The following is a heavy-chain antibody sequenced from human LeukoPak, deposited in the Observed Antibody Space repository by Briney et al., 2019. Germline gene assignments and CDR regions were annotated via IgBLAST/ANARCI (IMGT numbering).Heavy chain of an antibody. J-gene: IGHJ5*02. CDR1: GGSISSSSYY. CDR3: ARATGYSSSWYTYNWFDP. D-gene: IGHD6-13*01. V-gene: IGHV4-39*07. CDR2: IYYSGST. Sequence: SETLSLTCTVSGGSISSSSYYWGWIRQPPGKGLEWIGSIYYSGSTYYNPSLKSRVTISVDTSKNQFSLKLSSVTAADTAVYYCARATGYSSSWYTYNWFDPRGQGTLVTVSS.